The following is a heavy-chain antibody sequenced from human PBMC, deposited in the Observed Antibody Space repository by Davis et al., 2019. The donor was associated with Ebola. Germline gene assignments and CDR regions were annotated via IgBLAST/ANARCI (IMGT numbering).Heavy chain of an antibody. D-gene: IGHD1-26*01. CDR2: IKQDGSEK. CDR3: ARDLGSVDFDY. V-gene: IGHV3-7*03. J-gene: IGHJ4*02. Sequence: GESLKISCAASGFTFSSYWMSWVRQAPGKRLEWVANIKQDGSEKYYVDSVKGRFTISRDNAKNSLYLQMNSLRAEDTAVYYCARDLGSVDFDYWGQGTLVTVSS. CDR1: GFTFSSYW.